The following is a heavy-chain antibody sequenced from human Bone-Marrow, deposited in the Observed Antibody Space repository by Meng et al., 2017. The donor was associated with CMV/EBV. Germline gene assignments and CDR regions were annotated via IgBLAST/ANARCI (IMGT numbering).Heavy chain of an antibody. V-gene: IGHV1-18*01. D-gene: IGHD2-2*02. CDR1: GYTFTSYG. J-gene: IGHJ6*01. Sequence: ASVKVSCKASGYTFTSYGISWVRQAPGQGLEWMGWISAYNGNTNYAQKLQGRVTMTTDTSTSTAYMELRSLRSDDTAVYYCARDQDIVVVPAAISHYYYYGMDVWGQGTTVTVYS. CDR3: ARDQDIVVVPAAISHYYYYGMDV. CDR2: ISAYNGNT.